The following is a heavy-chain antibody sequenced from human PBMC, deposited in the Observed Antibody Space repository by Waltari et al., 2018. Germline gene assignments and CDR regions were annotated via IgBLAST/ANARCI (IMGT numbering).Heavy chain of an antibody. D-gene: IGHD5-18*01. CDR2: ISSSSSTI. CDR1: GFTFSSYS. CDR3: ARVYTAIYDY. Sequence: EVQLVESGGGLVQPGGSLRLSCAASGFTFSSYSMNWVRQAPGKGLEWVSYISSSSSTIYYADSVKGRFTISRDNAKNSLYLQMNSLRAEDTAVYYCARVYTAIYDYWGQGTLVTVSS. J-gene: IGHJ4*02. V-gene: IGHV3-48*01.